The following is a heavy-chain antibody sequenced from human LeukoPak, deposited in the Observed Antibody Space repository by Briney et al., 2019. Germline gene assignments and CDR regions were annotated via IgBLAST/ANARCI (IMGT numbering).Heavy chain of an antibody. CDR3: AKIGEQWLYIDY. V-gene: IGHV3-30*02. Sequence: GGSLRLSCAASGFTFSSYGMHWVRQAPGKGLEWVAFIRYDGSNKYYADSVKGRFTISRDNSKNTLYLQMNSLRAEDTAVYYCAKIGEQWLYIDYWGQGTLVTVSS. D-gene: IGHD6-19*01. J-gene: IGHJ4*02. CDR1: GFTFSSYG. CDR2: IRYDGSNK.